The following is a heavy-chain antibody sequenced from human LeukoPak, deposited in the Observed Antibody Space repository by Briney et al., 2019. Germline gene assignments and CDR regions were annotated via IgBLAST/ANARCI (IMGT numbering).Heavy chain of an antibody. D-gene: IGHD2-2*01. CDR1: GDSISTGSYY. CDR3: ARESGRYCSSTSCTGDFDY. Sequence: PSETLSLTCTVSGDSISTGSYYWSWIRQPAGKGLEWIGRIYTSGSTDYSPSLKSRVTMSVDTSKDQFSLKLTSVTAADTAVYYCARESGRYCSSTSCTGDFDYWGQGTLVTVSS. V-gene: IGHV4-61*02. CDR2: IYTSGST. J-gene: IGHJ4*02.